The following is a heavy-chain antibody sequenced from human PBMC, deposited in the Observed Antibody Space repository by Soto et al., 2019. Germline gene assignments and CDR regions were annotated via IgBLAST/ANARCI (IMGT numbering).Heavy chain of an antibody. CDR1: GGSISSGGYF. J-gene: IGHJ5*02. Sequence: SETLSLTCAVSGGSISSGGYFWSWIRQSPEKGLEWIGYIDNSGSTNYNPSLKSRVTISGDTSKNQFSLKLTSVTAADTAVYYCARGYRYSDSRYTGFDPWGQGTLVTVSS. CDR2: IDNSGST. CDR3: ARGYRYSDSRYTGFDP. D-gene: IGHD5-12*01. V-gene: IGHV4-61*08.